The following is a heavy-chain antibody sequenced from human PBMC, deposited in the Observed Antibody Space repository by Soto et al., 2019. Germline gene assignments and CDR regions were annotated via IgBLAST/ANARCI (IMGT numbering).Heavy chain of an antibody. D-gene: IGHD2-2*02. CDR2: INPNSGGT. Sequence: QEQLVQSGAEVKKPGASVKVSCKASGYTFSGYYIHWLRQAPGQGLEWMGWINPNSGGTNDAQKFQGRVTVTRDTPTSTANMELSRLTSDDTAVYYCARSLTEGYCTITGCYTRPLYGMDVWGQGTTVTVSS. CDR1: GYTFSGYY. V-gene: IGHV1-2*02. CDR3: ARSLTEGYCTITGCYTRPLYGMDV. J-gene: IGHJ6*02.